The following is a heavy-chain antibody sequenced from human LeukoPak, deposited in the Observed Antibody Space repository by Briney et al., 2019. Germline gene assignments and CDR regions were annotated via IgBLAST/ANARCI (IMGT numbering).Heavy chain of an antibody. CDR3: ARAEGGIEGYFDY. D-gene: IGHD1-26*01. CDR1: GGSFSGYY. Sequence: SETLSLTCAVYGGSFSGYYWSWIRQPPGKGLEWIGYIYYSGSTYYNPSLKSRVTISIDTSKNQFSLRLSSVTAADTAVYYCARAEGGIEGYFDYWGQGTLVTVSS. V-gene: IGHV4-34*09. J-gene: IGHJ4*02. CDR2: IYYSGST.